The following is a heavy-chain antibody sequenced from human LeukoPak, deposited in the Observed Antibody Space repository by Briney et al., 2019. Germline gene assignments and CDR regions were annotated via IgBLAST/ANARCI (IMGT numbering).Heavy chain of an antibody. Sequence: GGSLRLSCAASGFTFSSYWMSWLRHAPGKGLEWVANIQEDGSEKISVDSVKGRFTVYRDNAKNSLHLQINSVRAEDMAIYYCARAGYSRGWYLSEDCWAQGMLVTVSS. CDR1: GFTFSSYW. D-gene: IGHD6-19*01. V-gene: IGHV3-7*04. CDR3: ARAGYSRGWYLSEDC. CDR2: IQEDGSEK. J-gene: IGHJ4*02.